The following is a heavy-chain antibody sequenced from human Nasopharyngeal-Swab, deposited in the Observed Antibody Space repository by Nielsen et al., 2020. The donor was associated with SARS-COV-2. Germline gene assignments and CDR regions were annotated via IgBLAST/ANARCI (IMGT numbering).Heavy chain of an antibody. Sequence: SETLSLTCPVSGGSISSSRYYWCWILQPPGKGLEWIGSIYYSGSTYYNPSLKSRVTISVDTSKNQFSLKLSSVTAADTAVYYCARRQGGWLQAVHYFDYWGQETLVTVSS. CDR1: GGSISSSRYY. CDR3: ARRQGGWLQAVHYFDY. J-gene: IGHJ4*02. CDR2: IYYSGST. V-gene: IGHV4-39*01. D-gene: IGHD5-24*01.